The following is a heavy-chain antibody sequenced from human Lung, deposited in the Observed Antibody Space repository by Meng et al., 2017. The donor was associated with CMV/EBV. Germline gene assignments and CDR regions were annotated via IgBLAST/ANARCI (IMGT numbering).Heavy chain of an antibody. D-gene: IGHD3-22*01. CDR3: AKDRGWGQQMIVFYLDY. CDR2: IRYDGSHK. CDR1: FTLNTYG. Sequence: FTLNTYGIHWVRQAPGKGLEWVAFIRYDGSHKYYADSVKGRFTISRDNSKNTVYLHMNSLRAEDTAVFFCAKDRGWGQQMIVFYLDYWGQGTVVTVSS. V-gene: IGHV3-30*02. J-gene: IGHJ4*02.